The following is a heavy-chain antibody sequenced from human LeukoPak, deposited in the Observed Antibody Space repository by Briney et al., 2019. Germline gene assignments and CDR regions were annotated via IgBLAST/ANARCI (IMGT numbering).Heavy chain of an antibody. D-gene: IGHD5/OR15-5a*01. J-gene: IGHJ4*02. CDR2: INPTSGCT. CDR1: GYTFIGYY. Sequence: ASVTVSCKASGYTFIGYYLHWGRQAPGQGLEWMGWINPTSGCTNYAQKFQDRVTMTRDTSINTAYMELRRLRSDDTAVYYCARLVGLSTTASYWGQGTLVIVSS. V-gene: IGHV1-2*02. CDR3: ARLVGLSTTASY.